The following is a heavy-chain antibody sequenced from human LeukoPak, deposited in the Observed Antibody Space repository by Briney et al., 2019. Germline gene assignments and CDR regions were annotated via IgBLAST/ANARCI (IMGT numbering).Heavy chain of an antibody. CDR3: ARAPGTAMVMDTSRYYFDY. Sequence: KAGGSLRLSCAASGFTFSSYAMHWVRQAPGRGLEWVAVISYDGSNKYYADSVKGRFTISRDNSKNPLYLQMNSLRAEDTAVYYCARAPGTAMVMDTSRYYFDYWGQGTLVTVSS. CDR1: GFTFSSYA. D-gene: IGHD5-18*01. CDR2: ISYDGSNK. J-gene: IGHJ4*02. V-gene: IGHV3-30-3*01.